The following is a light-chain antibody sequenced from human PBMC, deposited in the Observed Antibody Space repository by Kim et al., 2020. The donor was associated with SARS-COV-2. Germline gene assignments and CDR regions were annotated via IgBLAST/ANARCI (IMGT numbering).Light chain of an antibody. CDR2: RDN. CDR1: SKNGGNQG. Sequence: QNATITCPGESKNGGNQGASWQQHHQGHPPKVRSYRDNNRPSGISERFSASRSGNTASLTISGLQAEDDADYYCSAWDRSLNAAVFGGGTKVTVL. V-gene: IGLV10-54*01. CDR3: SAWDRSLNAAV. J-gene: IGLJ2*01.